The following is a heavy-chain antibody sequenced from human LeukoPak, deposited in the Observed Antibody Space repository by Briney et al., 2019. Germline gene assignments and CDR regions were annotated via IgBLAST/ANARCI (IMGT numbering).Heavy chain of an antibody. CDR1: GFSLSNYW. CDR2: IKQDGSEK. J-gene: IGHJ4*02. Sequence: GGSLRLSCAASGFSLSNYWMSWVRQAPGKGLEWVANIKQDGSEKYYVDSVKGRFTISRDNAKNSLYLQMNSLRAEDTAVYYCARLRTFDYWGQGTLVTVSS. CDR3: ARLRTFDY. D-gene: IGHD1-14*01. V-gene: IGHV3-7*03.